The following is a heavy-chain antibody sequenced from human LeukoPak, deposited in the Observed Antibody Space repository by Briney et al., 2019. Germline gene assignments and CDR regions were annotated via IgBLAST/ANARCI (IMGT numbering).Heavy chain of an antibody. D-gene: IGHD6-6*01. V-gene: IGHV1-24*01. CDR1: GYTLTELS. CDR2: FDPEDGET. J-gene: IGHJ4*02. Sequence: GASVKVSCKVSGYTLTELSMHWVRQAPGKGLEWMGGFDPEDGETIYAQKFQGRVTMTEDTSTDTAYMELSRLRSDDTAVYYCARSPRMSSSSSWVDYWGQGTLVTVSS. CDR3: ARSPRMSSSSSWVDY.